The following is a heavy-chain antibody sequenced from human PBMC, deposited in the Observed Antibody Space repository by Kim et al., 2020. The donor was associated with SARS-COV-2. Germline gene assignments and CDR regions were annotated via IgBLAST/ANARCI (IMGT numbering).Heavy chain of an antibody. D-gene: IGHD1-26*01. CDR1: GFTFSSYS. J-gene: IGHJ6*02. CDR3: ARDREGARHYYYYGMDV. CDR2: ISSSSSYI. Sequence: GGSLRLSCAASGFTFSSYSMNWVRQAPGKGLEWVSSISSSSSYIYYADSVKGRFTISRDNAKNSLYLQMNSLRAEDTAVYYCARDREGARHYYYYGMDVWGQGTTVTVSS. V-gene: IGHV3-21*01.